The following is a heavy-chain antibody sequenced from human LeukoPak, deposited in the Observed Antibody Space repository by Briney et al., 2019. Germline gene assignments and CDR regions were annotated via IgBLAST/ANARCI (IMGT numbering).Heavy chain of an antibody. D-gene: IGHD3-9*01. V-gene: IGHV3-74*01. CDR2: INTDGSST. Sequence: GGSLRLSCAASGFTFSSYWMHWVRQAPGKGLVWVSRINTDGSSTNYADSVKGRFTISRDNAKNTLYLQMNSLRAEDTAVYYCAREGGLRYFDWLGYWFDPWGQGTLVTVSS. J-gene: IGHJ5*02. CDR1: GFTFSSYW. CDR3: AREGGLRYFDWLGYWFDP.